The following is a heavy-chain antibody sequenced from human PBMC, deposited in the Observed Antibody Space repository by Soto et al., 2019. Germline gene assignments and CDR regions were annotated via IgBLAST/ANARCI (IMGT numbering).Heavy chain of an antibody. CDR1: GYTFTRYS. Sequence: QVHLVQSGAEVKKPGTSVKVSCKASGYTFTRYSMHCVRQAPGQGLEWMGVITLTGEATYYAQKFQGRLTMTWDTSTSAVHMELSSLRSEDTAFYYCVRDWGGYYFDYWGQGTLVTVSS. D-gene: IGHD3-16*01. CDR2: ITLTGEAT. J-gene: IGHJ4*02. V-gene: IGHV1-46*01. CDR3: VRDWGGYYFDY.